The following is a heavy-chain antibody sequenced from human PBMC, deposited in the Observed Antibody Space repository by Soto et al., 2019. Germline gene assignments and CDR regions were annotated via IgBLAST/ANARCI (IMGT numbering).Heavy chain of an antibody. D-gene: IGHD6-19*01. J-gene: IGHJ4*02. CDR1: GYSISSDYY. Sequence: SETLSLTCAVSGYSISSDYYWGWIRQPPGKGLDWIGIIYHSGSAFYNPSLESRVTISADTSNNQFSLKLSSVTAADTAVYYCARSGGWSTHYFDYWGQGTLVTVYS. CDR2: IYHSGSA. CDR3: ARSGGWSTHYFDY. V-gene: IGHV4-38-2*01.